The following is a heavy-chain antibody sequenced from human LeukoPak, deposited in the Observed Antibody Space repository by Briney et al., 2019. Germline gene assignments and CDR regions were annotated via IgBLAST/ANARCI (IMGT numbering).Heavy chain of an antibody. CDR3: AREGDYYGSGSYYNSPVDY. J-gene: IGHJ4*02. Sequence: PGRSLRLSCAASGFTFSSYAMHWVRQAPGKGLEWVAVMSYDGSNEYYADSVKGRFTIFRDSSKSTLYLQMNSLRAEDTALYYCAREGDYYGSGSYYNSPVDYGGQGTLVTVS. D-gene: IGHD3-10*01. CDR2: MSYDGSNE. V-gene: IGHV3-30*04. CDR1: GFTFSSYA.